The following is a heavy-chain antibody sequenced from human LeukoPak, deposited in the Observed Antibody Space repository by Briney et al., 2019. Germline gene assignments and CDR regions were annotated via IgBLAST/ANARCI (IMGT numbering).Heavy chain of an antibody. Sequence: ASVKVSCKASGYTFTSYDINWVRQATGQGLEWMGWMNPNSGNTGYAQKFQGRVTMTRNTSISTDYMELSSLRSEDTAVYYCARRGYYGSGKAPNWFDPRGQGTLVTVSS. V-gene: IGHV1-8*01. D-gene: IGHD3-10*01. CDR3: ARRGYYGSGKAPNWFDP. CDR2: MNPNSGNT. CDR1: GYTFTSYD. J-gene: IGHJ5*02.